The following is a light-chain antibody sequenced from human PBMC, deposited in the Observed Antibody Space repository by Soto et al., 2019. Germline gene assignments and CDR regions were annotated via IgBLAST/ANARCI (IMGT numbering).Light chain of an antibody. CDR2: GNN. CDR3: QSYDSTLSALYV. Sequence: QSVLTQPPSVSGAPGQRVTISCTGSSSNIGAGYDVHWYQQLPGTAPKLLIYGNNNRPSGVPDRFSGSKSGTSASLAITGLQAEYEADYYCQSYDSTLSALYVFGTGTKLTVL. V-gene: IGLV1-40*01. CDR1: SSNIGAGYD. J-gene: IGLJ1*01.